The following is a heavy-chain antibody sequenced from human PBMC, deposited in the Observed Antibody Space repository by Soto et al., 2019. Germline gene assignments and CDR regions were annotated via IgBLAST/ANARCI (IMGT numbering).Heavy chain of an antibody. D-gene: IGHD3-16*01. CDR2: IYFNGNT. J-gene: IGHJ4*02. CDR1: ADSFSKYY. V-gene: IGHV4-59*01. CDR3: ASVTFGGVVLAH. Sequence: SETLSLTCTVSADSFSKYYWTWIRQPPGGGLEWIGYIYFNGNTNYNPSLKGRVTISRDTSKKQFSLNLSSVTAADTAVYYCASVTFGGVVLAHWGQGTRVTVS.